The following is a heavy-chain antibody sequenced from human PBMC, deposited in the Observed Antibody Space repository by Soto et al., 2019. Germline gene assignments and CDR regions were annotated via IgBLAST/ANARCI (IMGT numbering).Heavy chain of an antibody. V-gene: IGHV3-48*03. CDR1: GFTFSSYE. Sequence: QSGGSLRLSCAASGFTFSSYEMNWVRQAPGKGLEWVSYISSSGSTIYYADSVKGRFTISRDNAKNSLYLQMHSLRAEDTAVYYCARDSSSWERACVDYWGQGTLVTVSS. CDR2: ISSSGSTI. D-gene: IGHD6-13*01. CDR3: ARDSSSWERACVDY. J-gene: IGHJ4*02.